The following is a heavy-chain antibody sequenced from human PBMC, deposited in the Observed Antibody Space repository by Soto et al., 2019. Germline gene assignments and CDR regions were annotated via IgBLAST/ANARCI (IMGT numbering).Heavy chain of an antibody. D-gene: IGHD1-26*01. CDR2: MHPHRGNS. J-gene: IGHJ4*02. CDR1: GYTFTSYH. V-gene: IGHV1-8*02. CDR3: SRGLGATDY. Sequence: QVQLVQSGAEVKKPGASVKVSCKASGYTFTSYHISWVRQASGRGLEWMGWMHPHRGNSGYARKFQGRVTMTCDTSTSTAYMELSSLRSEDTAVYSCSRGLGATDYWGQGTLVTVSS.